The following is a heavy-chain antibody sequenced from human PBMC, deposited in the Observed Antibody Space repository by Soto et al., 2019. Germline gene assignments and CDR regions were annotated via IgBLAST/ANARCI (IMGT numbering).Heavy chain of an antibody. CDR1: GFTFSSYG. Sequence: VQLVESGGGVVQPGRSLRLSCAASGFTFSSYGMHWVRQAPGKGLEWVAVISYDGSNKYYADSVKGRFTISRDNSKNTLYLQMNSLRVEDTAVFYCARDRSLGSGYYYELDYWGQGTLVTVSS. V-gene: IGHV3-30*03. J-gene: IGHJ4*02. CDR3: ARDRSLGSGYYYELDY. D-gene: IGHD3-22*01. CDR2: ISYDGSNK.